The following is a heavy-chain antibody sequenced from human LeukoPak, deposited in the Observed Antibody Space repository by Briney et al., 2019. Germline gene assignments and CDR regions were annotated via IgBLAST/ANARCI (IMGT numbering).Heavy chain of an antibody. CDR2: IIPVFGTA. Sequence: SVKVSCKASGGTFSSYAISWVRQAPGQGLEWMGRIIPVFGTANYAQKFQGRVTITTDESTSTAYMELSSLRSEDTAVYYCARGRDGYNYYYYYMDVWGKGTTVTVSS. CDR3: ARGRDGYNYYYYYMDV. CDR1: GGTFSSYA. D-gene: IGHD5-24*01. V-gene: IGHV1-69*05. J-gene: IGHJ6*03.